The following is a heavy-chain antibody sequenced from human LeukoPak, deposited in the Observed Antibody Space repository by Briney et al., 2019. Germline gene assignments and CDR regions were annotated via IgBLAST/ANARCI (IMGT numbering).Heavy chain of an antibody. CDR2: MNPNSGNT. CDR3: ARAGGYSGRISYPYYFDY. Sequence: ASVKVSCKASGYTFTSYYMHWVRQATGQGLEWMGWMNPNSGNTGYAQKFQGRVTMTRNTSISTAYMELSSLRSEDTAVYYCARAGGYSGRISYPYYFDYWAQGYLVAVSP. J-gene: IGHJ4*02. D-gene: IGHD3-3*02. V-gene: IGHV1-8*02. CDR1: GYTFTSYY.